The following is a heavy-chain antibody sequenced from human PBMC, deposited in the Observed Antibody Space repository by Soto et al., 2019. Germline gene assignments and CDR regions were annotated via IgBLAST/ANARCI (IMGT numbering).Heavy chain of an antibody. D-gene: IGHD3-22*01. V-gene: IGHV4-30-4*01. CDR2: IYSSAIT. Sequence: PSQTLSLTCTVSGGSISSGDNYWNWIPEPPRKGLERIRYIYSSAITYYNPSLKSTVTMSVDTTENQFSLKLSSVTAADTAVYYCARDKGDSYDSSGSVHYWGQGILVTVSS. CDR1: GGSISSGDNY. CDR3: ARDKGDSYDSSGSVHY. J-gene: IGHJ4*02.